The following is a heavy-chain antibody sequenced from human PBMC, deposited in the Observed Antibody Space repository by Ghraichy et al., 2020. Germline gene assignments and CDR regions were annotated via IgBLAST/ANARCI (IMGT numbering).Heavy chain of an antibody. D-gene: IGHD6-13*01. CDR2: ISWDGGST. J-gene: IGHJ4*02. Sequence: GGSLRLSCAASGFTFDDYTMHWVRQAPGKGLEWVSLISWDGGSTYYADSVKGRFTISRDNSKNSLYLQMNSLRTEDTALYYCAKETAAGIGYWGQGTLVTVSS. V-gene: IGHV3-43*01. CDR3: AKETAAGIGY. CDR1: GFTFDDYT.